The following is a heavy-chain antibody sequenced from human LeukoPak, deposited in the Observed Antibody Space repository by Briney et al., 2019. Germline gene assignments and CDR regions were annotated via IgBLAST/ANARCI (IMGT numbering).Heavy chain of an antibody. J-gene: IGHJ3*02. CDR1: GYSFTSYW. D-gene: IGHD2-2*02. Sequence: GGSLRLSCAASGYSFTSYWIGWVRQMPGKGLEWMGIIYPGDSDTRYSPSFQGQVTISADKSISTAYLQWSSLKASDTAMYYCARLWNEYQLLYETFDIWGQGTMVTVSS. V-gene: IGHV5-51*01. CDR3: ARLWNEYQLLYETFDI. CDR2: IYPGDSDT.